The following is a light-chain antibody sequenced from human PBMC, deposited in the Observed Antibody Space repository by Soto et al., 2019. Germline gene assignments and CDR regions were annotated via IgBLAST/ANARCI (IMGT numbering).Light chain of an antibody. CDR2: GAT. Sequence: EIVLTQSPGTLSLSPGERATLSCRASDSGHSSYVAWYQQTPGQTPRLLIHGATSRAPGVPDRFSGSESGTDFTLTISRLEPEHFAVYYCQQYAGTPTFGQGTRLEIK. CDR3: QQYAGTPT. J-gene: IGKJ5*01. CDR1: DSGHSSY. V-gene: IGKV3-20*01.